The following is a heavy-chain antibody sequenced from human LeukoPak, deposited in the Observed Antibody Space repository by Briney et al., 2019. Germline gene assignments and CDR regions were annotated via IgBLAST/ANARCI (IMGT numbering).Heavy chain of an antibody. CDR2: IRYDGSEK. J-gene: IGHJ6*03. CDR3: AKGSFLCTGSTCPQYYYYMDV. D-gene: IGHD2-8*02. CDR1: GFTSSRYG. V-gene: IGHV3-30*02. Sequence: GGSLRLSCAVSGFTSSRYGMHWVRQAPGKGLEWVAFIRYDGSEKYYADSVKGRFTISRDNSKNTLDLQMNSLRTEDTAMYYCAKGSFLCTGSTCPQYYYYMDVWGKGATVTVSS.